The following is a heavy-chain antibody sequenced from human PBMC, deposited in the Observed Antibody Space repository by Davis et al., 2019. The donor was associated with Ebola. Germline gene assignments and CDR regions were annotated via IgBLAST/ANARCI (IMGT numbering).Heavy chain of an antibody. Sequence: GESLKISCAASGFTFSRYWMHWVRQAPGKGLVYVSRISSDGGITSYADSVKGRFTISRDNAKSTLYLQMNSLTAEDTAVYYCAKRGDYDSLVDYWGQGTLVTVSS. D-gene: IGHD4-17*01. V-gene: IGHV3-74*01. CDR3: AKRGDYDSLVDY. CDR1: GFTFSRYW. CDR2: ISSDGGIT. J-gene: IGHJ4*02.